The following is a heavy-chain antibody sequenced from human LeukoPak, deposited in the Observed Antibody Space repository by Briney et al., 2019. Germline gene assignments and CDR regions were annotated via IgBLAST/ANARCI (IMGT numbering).Heavy chain of an antibody. CDR1: GFTFSSYA. CDR3: AKDPSTSWYWYFQH. CDR2: FSGSGGST. Sequence: GGSLRLSCAASGFTFSSYAMSWVRQAPGKGLEWVSGFSGSGGSTYYADSVKGRFTISRDNFKSTLYLQMNSLRAEDTAVYYCAKDPSTSWYWYFQHWGQGTLVTVSS. V-gene: IGHV3-23*01. D-gene: IGHD2-8*02. J-gene: IGHJ1*01.